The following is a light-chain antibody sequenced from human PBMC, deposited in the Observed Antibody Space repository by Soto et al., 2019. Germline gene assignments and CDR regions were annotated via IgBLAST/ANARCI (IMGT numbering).Light chain of an antibody. Sequence: EIVMTQSPATLSVSPGERATLSCRASQSVVYNLAWYQQKPGQAPRLLIYDAAIRAPGVPARFSGSGSVTEFTLTISSLQSEDFAVSYCHQYNSCPLPFGGGTNVEIK. CDR2: DAA. CDR3: HQYNSCPLP. V-gene: IGKV3-15*01. CDR1: QSVVYN. J-gene: IGKJ4*02.